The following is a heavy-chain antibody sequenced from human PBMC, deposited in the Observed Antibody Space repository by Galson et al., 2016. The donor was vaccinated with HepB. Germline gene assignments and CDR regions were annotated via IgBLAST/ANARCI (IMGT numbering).Heavy chain of an antibody. D-gene: IGHD3-3*01. J-gene: IGHJ4*02. Sequence: SLRLSCAASGFNFGDYAMSWFRQAPGKGLEWVSFIRSKAYGGTTEYAASVKGRFTISRDDSKSIAFLQMNSPKTEDTAVYYCSRGQRFLAAYYFDYWGQGTLVTASS. CDR1: GFNFGDYA. CDR2: IRSKAYGGTT. V-gene: IGHV3-49*03. CDR3: SRGQRFLAAYYFDY.